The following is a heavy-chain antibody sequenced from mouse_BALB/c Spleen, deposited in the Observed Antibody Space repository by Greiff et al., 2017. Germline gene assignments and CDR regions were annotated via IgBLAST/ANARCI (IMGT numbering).Heavy chain of an antibody. J-gene: IGHJ4*01. CDR3: ARGPSYAMDY. CDR1: GFNIKDTY. Sequence: EVQVVESGAELVKPGASVKLSCTASGFNIKDTYMHWVKQRPEQGLEWIGRIDPANGNTKYDPKFQGKATITADTSSNTAYLQLSSLTSEDTAVYYCARGPSYAMDYWGQGTSVTVSS. V-gene: IGHV14-3*02. CDR2: IDPANGNT.